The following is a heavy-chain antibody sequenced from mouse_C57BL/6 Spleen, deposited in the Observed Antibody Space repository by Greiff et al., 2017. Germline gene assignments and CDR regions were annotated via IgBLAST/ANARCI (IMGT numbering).Heavy chain of an antibody. CDR2: IRSKSNNYAT. CDR3: VRGGYAMDY. V-gene: IGHV10-1*01. CDR1: GFSFNTYA. J-gene: IGHJ4*01. Sequence: DVKLVESGGGLVQPKGSLKLSCAASGFSFNTYAMNWVRQAPGKGLEWVARIRSKSNNYATYYADSVKDRFTISRDDSESMLYLQMNNLKTEDTAMYYCVRGGYAMDYWGQGTSVTVSS.